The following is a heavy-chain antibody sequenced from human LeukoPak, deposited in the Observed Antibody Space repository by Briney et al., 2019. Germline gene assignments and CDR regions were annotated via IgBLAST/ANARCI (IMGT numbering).Heavy chain of an antibody. D-gene: IGHD2-2*01. CDR2: IIPIFGTA. J-gene: IGHJ6*03. Sequence: SVKVSCKASGYTFAGYYMHWVRQAPGQGLEWMGGIIPIFGTANYAQKFQGRVTITADESTSTAYMELSSLRSEDTAVYYCARVGGTSELPSHYYMDVWGKGTTLTVSS. V-gene: IGHV1-69*13. CDR1: GYTFAGYY. CDR3: ARVGGTSELPSHYYMDV.